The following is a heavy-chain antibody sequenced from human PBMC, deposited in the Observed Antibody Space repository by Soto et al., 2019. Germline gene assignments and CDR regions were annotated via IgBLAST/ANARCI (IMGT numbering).Heavy chain of an antibody. Sequence: PSETLSLTCTVSGGSISSGGYYWSWIRQHPGKGLEWFGYIYYSGSTYYNPSLKCRVTISVDTSKNQFSLKLSSVAAADTAVYYCARRGIKGGLAYDYWGQGTLVTVSS. D-gene: IGHD3-16*01. CDR2: IYYSGST. CDR3: ARRGIKGGLAYDY. CDR1: GGSISSGGYY. J-gene: IGHJ4*02. V-gene: IGHV4-31*03.